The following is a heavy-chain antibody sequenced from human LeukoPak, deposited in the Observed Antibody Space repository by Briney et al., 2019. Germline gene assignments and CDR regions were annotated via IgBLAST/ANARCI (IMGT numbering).Heavy chain of an antibody. D-gene: IGHD2-21*02. J-gene: IGHJ4*02. CDR2: ISAYNGNT. CDR3: ARDQVFLVVVTAIPFDY. V-gene: IGHV1-18*01. Sequence: HRASVTVSCKASGYTFTSYGISWVRQAPGQGLEWMGWISAYNGNTNYAQKLQGRVTMTTDTSTSTAYMELRSLRSDDTAVYYCARDQVFLVVVTAIPFDYWGQGTLVTVSS. CDR1: GYTFTSYG.